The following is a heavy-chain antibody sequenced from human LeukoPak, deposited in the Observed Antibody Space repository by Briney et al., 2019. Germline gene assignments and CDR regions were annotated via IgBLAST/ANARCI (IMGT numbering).Heavy chain of an antibody. CDR3: ARDPGYSYGYSYYYGMDV. V-gene: IGHV1-8*01. CDR1: GYTFTSYD. J-gene: IGHJ6*02. D-gene: IGHD5-18*01. CDR2: LNPNSGNT. Sequence: GASVKVSCKASGYTFTSYDINWVRQATGQGLEWMGWLNPNSGNTGYAQKFQGRVTMTRNTSISTAYMELSSLRSDDTAVYYCARDPGYSYGYSYYYGMDVWGQGTMVTVSS.